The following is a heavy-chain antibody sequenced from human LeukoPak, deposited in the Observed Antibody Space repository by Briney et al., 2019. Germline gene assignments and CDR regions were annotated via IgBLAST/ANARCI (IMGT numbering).Heavy chain of an antibody. J-gene: IGHJ5*02. CDR3: ASPRSYYDSSGYYIS. Sequence: SETLSLTCTVSGGSVSSGSYYWSWIRQPPGKGLEWIGYIYYSGSTNYNPSLKSRVTISVDTSRNQFSLKLSSVTAADTAVYYCASPRSYYDSSGYYISWGQGTLVTVSS. D-gene: IGHD3-22*01. CDR1: GGSVSSGSYY. CDR2: IYYSGST. V-gene: IGHV4-61*01.